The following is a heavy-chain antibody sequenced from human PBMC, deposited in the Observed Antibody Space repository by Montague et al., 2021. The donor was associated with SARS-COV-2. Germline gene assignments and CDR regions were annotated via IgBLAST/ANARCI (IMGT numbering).Heavy chain of an antibody. CDR3: ARGGVEAPGTFDY. CDR1: GDSISYFY. Sequence: SETLSLTCTVSGDSISYFYWSWIGRHAGEKRVWSMGVTASGGTNYNTSLNSRVTMSVDTSKKHFSLRLSPVTAADAAVYYCARGGVEAPGTFDYWGQGTLVTVSS. V-gene: IGHV4-4*07. CDR2: VTASGGT. J-gene: IGHJ4*02. D-gene: IGHD6-13*01.